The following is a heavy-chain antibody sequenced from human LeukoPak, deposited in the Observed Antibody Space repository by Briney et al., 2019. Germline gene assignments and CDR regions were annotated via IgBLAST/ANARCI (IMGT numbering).Heavy chain of an antibody. CDR3: ATCLNHYRGA. CDR1: GFSFSGNW. Sequence: GGSLRLSCAACGFSFSGNWMNWVRQAPGKGLECMANIKPDGSEKYYLDSVKGRITVSRDNARNSVYLQMNSLRVEDTAIYYCATCLNHYRGACGQGTLVTVSS. V-gene: IGHV3-7*01. J-gene: IGHJ5*02. D-gene: IGHD3-16*02. CDR2: IKPDGSEK.